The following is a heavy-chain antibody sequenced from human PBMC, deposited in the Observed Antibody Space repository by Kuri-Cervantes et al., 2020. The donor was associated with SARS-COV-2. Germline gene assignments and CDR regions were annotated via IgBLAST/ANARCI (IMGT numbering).Heavy chain of an antibody. D-gene: IGHD5-18*01. CDR1: GYSFTSYW. CDR3: ARREDTAMFSFDY. CDR2: IYPGDSDT. Sequence: KVSCKGSGYSFTSYWIGWVRQMPGKGLEWMGIIYPGDSDTRYSPSFQGQVTISADKSISTAYLQWSSLKASDTAMYYCARREDTAMFSFDYWGQGTLVTVYS. V-gene: IGHV5-51*01. J-gene: IGHJ4*02.